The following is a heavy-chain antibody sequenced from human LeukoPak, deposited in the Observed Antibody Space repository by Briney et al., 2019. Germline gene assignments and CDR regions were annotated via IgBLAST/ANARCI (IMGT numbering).Heavy chain of an antibody. J-gene: IGHJ6*03. Sequence: GASVKVSCKASGGTFSSYAISWVRQAPGQGLEWMGGIIPIFGTANYAQKFQGRVTITADESTSTAYMELSSLRSEDTAVYYCARGANIVVVPAAISDYYYMDVWGKGTTVTVSS. D-gene: IGHD2-2*02. CDR1: GGTFSSYA. CDR3: ARGANIVVVPAAISDYYYMDV. CDR2: IIPIFGTA. V-gene: IGHV1-69*13.